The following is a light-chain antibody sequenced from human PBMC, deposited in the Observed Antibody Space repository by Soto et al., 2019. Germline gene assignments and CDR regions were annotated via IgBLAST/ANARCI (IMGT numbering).Light chain of an antibody. CDR3: QQYGSPPPT. V-gene: IGKV3-20*01. CDR1: QSVSSN. CDR2: GAS. J-gene: IGKJ1*01. Sequence: ELILTQTPATLSVSPGKRATLSCRASQSVSSNLAWYQQKPGQAPRLLIYGASSRATGIPDRFSGSGSGTDFTLTISRLEPEDFAVYYCQQYGSPPPTFGQGTMVDVK.